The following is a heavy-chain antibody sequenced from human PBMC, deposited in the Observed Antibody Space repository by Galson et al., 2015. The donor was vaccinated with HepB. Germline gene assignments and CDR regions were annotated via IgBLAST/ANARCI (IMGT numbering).Heavy chain of an antibody. CDR2: IYYSGST. CDR3: ARAVFLGSYSNYRTPYYYYMDV. Sequence: SLTCTVSGGSISSYYWSWIRQPPGKGLEWIGYIYYSGSTNYNPSLKSRVTISVDTSKNQFSLKLSSVTAADTAVYYCARAVFLGSYSNYRTPYYYYMDVWGKGTTVTVSS. J-gene: IGHJ6*03. V-gene: IGHV4-59*01. CDR1: GGSISSYY. D-gene: IGHD4-11*01.